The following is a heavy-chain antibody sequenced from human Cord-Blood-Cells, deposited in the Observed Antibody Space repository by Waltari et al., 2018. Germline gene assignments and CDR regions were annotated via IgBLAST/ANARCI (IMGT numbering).Heavy chain of an antibody. Sequence: HVQLPQSGPGLVKPSQTLSLTCAISGASVSSNSAAWHWIRQSPSRGLEWLGRTYYRSKWYNDYAVSVKSRITINPDTSKNQFSLQLNSVTPEDTAVYYCASGQDSSGWFDYWGQGTLVTVSS. D-gene: IGHD6-19*01. J-gene: IGHJ4*02. CDR2: TYYRSKWYN. CDR1: GASVSSNSAA. CDR3: ASGQDSSGWFDY. V-gene: IGHV6-1*01.